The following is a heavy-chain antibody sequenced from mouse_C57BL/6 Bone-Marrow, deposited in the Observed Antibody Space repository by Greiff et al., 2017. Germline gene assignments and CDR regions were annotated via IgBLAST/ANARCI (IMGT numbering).Heavy chain of an antibody. CDR1: GYTFTDYY. D-gene: IGHD1-1*01. J-gene: IGHJ2*01. CDR3: ARGGSSYDY. V-gene: IGHV1-76*01. Sequence: VMLVESGAELVRPGASVKLSCKASGYTFTDYYINWVKQRPGQGLEWIARIYPGSGNTYYNEKFKGKATLTAEKSSSTAYMQLSSLTSEDSAVYFCARGGSSYDYWGQGTTLTVSS. CDR2: IYPGSGNT.